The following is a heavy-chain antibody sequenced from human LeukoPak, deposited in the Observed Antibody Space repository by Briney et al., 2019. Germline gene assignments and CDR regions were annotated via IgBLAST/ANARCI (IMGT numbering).Heavy chain of an antibody. CDR3: AKKLPDASSYFDF. D-gene: IGHD6-6*01. CDR2: IGSGGYR. V-gene: IGHV3-23*01. Sequence: PGGSLRLSCVASGLTLSNYDTTWVRQAPGKGLEYVSSIGSGGYRFYGGSVKGRFSISRDSSQNTVYLQMNSLRGEDTAIYFCAKKLPDASSYFDFWGQGTLVTVSS. CDR1: GLTLSNYD. J-gene: IGHJ4*02.